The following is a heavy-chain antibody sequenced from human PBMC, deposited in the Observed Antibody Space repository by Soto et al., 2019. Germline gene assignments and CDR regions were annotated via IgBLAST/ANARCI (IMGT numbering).Heavy chain of an antibody. CDR1: GGSFSGYY. Sequence: PSETLSLTCAVYGGSFSGYYWSWIRQPPGKGLEWIGEINHSGSTNYNPSLKSRVTISVDTSKNQFSLKLSSVTAADTAVYYCARVLAARPHGMDVWGQGTTVTVSS. V-gene: IGHV4-34*01. CDR3: ARVLAARPHGMDV. D-gene: IGHD6-6*01. CDR2: INHSGST. J-gene: IGHJ6*02.